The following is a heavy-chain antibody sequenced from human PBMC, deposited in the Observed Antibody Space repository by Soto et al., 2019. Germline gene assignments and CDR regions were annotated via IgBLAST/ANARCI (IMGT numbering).Heavy chain of an antibody. CDR3: ARDSNTEGENYYYYGMDV. CDR2: ISYDGSNK. Sequence: QVQLVESGGGVVQPGRSLRLSCAASGFTFSSYAMHWVRQAPGKGLEWVAVISYDGSNKYYADSVKGRFTISRDNSKNTLYLQMNSLRAEDTAVYYCARDSNTEGENYYYYGMDVWGQGTTVTVSS. J-gene: IGHJ6*02. CDR1: GFTFSSYA. D-gene: IGHD4-4*01. V-gene: IGHV3-30-3*01.